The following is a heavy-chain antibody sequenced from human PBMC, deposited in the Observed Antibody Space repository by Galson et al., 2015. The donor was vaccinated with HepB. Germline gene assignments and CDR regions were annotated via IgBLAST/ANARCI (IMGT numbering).Heavy chain of an antibody. CDR3: STTYYGPGSTGDY. CDR2: IKSKSDGGTI. D-gene: IGHD3-10*01. V-gene: IGHV3-15*05. Sequence: SLRLSCAASGFDFSNAWVNWVRQAPGKGLEWVARIKSKSDGGTIDYAAPVKGRFRLSRDDSINTLDLQMNSLKTEDTAVYYCSTTYYGPGSTGDYWGQGTLVTVSS. J-gene: IGHJ4*02. CDR1: GFDFSNAW.